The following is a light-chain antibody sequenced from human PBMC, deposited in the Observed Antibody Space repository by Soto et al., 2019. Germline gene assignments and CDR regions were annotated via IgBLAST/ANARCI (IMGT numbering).Light chain of an antibody. Sequence: EIVMTQSPASLSVFPGERATLSCRASQSISNLLAWYQQKPGQAPRLLMYGASTRATGFPDRFSGSGSGEEFTLTISSLQSEDFAVYYCQQYADWPRTFGQGTKVDIK. J-gene: IGKJ1*01. CDR3: QQYADWPRT. CDR2: GAS. V-gene: IGKV3-15*01. CDR1: QSISNL.